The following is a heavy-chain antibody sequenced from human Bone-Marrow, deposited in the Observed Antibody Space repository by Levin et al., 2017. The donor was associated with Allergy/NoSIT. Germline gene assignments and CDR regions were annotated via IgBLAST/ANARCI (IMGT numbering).Heavy chain of an antibody. CDR1: GYTLNTYY. CDR3: ARGGRLGRISDWLPWDF. D-gene: IGHD3-9*01. V-gene: IGHV1-46*02. Sequence: ASVKVSCKASGYTLNTYYIHWVRQAPGQGLEWMGIINTSGGSTIYAQKFQGRVTITRDTSTSTVSMELTSLRSDDTAFYFCARGGRLGRISDWLPWDFRGQGTLVTVSS. J-gene: IGHJ4*02. CDR2: INTSGGST.